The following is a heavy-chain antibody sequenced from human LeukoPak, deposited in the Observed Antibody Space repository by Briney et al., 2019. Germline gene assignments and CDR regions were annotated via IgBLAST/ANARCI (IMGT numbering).Heavy chain of an antibody. CDR3: DGADF. V-gene: IGHV3-23*01. J-gene: IGHJ4*02. CDR2: ISDSGGGT. CDR1: GFTFNTYS. Sequence: GGSLRLSCAASGFTFNTYSMNWARQAPGKGLEWVSTISDSGGGTYYADSVKGRFTISRDNSKNTLYLQMNSLRADDTAVYYCDGADFWGQGTLVTVS.